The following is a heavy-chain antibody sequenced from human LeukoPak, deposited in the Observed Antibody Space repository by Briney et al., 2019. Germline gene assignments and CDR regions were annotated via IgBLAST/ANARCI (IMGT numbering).Heavy chain of an antibody. CDR3: ARRAYYDSSGYNPTAGYFDL. CDR1: GASIFSYY. Sequence: SETLSLTCTVSGASIFSYYWNWIRQSPGKGLEWIGFIYSNGITSYNPSLRSRGSISIATSRNQLSLRLTSVTAADTAIYYCARRAYYDSSGYNPTAGYFDLWGRGTLVTVSS. V-gene: IGHV4-4*08. J-gene: IGHJ2*01. D-gene: IGHD3-22*01. CDR2: IYSNGIT.